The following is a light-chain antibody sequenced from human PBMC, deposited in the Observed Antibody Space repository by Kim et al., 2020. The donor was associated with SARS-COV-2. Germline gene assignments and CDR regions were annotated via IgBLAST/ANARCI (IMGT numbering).Light chain of an antibody. V-gene: IGKV1-33*01. CDR2: DAS. CDR3: QQYDNLPWT. J-gene: IGKJ1*01. CDR1: QDISNY. Sequence: DIQMTQSPSSLSASVGDRVTITCQASQDISNYLNWYQQKPGKAPKLLIYDASNLETGVPSRFSGSGSGTDFTFTISSLQPEDIATYYGQQYDNLPWTFGQGTKVDI.